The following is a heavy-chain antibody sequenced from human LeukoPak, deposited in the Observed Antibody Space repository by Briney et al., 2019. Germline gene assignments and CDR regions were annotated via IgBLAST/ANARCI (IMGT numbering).Heavy chain of an antibody. D-gene: IGHD4-17*01. CDR2: IYYSGST. CDR1: GGSISSYY. CDR3: ARSPLNDYGDYYYGMDV. V-gene: IGHV4-59*08. J-gene: IGHJ6*02. Sequence: ASETLSLTCTVSGGSISSYYWSWIRQPPRKGLEWIGYIYYSGSTNYNPSLKSRVTISVDTSKNQFSLKLSSVTAADTAVYYCARSPLNDYGDYYYGMDVWGQGTTVTVSS.